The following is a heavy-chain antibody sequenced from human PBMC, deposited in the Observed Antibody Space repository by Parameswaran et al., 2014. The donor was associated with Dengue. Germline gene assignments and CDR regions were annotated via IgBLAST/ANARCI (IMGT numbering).Heavy chain of an antibody. D-gene: IGHD1-1*01. CDR1: GFTFSSYA. CDR2: ISYDGSNK. V-gene: IGHV3-30*04. CDR3: ARVRMESQ. J-gene: IGHJ4*02. Sequence: GESLKISCAASGFTFSSYAMHWVRQAPGKGLEWVAVISYDGSNKYYADSVKGRFTISRDNSKNTLYLQMNSLRAEDTAVYYCARVRMESQWGQGTLVTVSS.